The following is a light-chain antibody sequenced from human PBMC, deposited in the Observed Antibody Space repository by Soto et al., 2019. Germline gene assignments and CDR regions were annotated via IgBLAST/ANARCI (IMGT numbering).Light chain of an antibody. CDR1: QRISSSY. CDR2: GAS. CDR3: QQYGSSPLT. Sequence: EIVLTQSPATLSVSPGERATLSCRASQRISSSYLAWYQQKPGQAPRLLIYGASSRATGIPARFSGSGSGTDFTLTISSLEPEDFAVYCCQQYGSSPLTFGGGTKVDIK. V-gene: IGKV3-20*01. J-gene: IGKJ4*01.